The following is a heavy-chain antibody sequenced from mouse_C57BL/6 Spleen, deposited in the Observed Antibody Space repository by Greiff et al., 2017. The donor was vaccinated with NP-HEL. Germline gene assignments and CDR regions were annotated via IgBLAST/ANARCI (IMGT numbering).Heavy chain of an antibody. CDR1: GFTFSSYT. CDR2: ISGGGGNT. J-gene: IGHJ3*01. Sequence: EVQVVESGGGLVKPGGSLKLSCAASGFTFSSYTMSWVRQTPEKRLEWVATISGGGGNTYYPDSGKGRFTISRDNAKNTLYLQMSSLRSEDTALYYCARRTEIYYDYDETSGFAYWGQGTLVTVSA. CDR3: ARRTEIYYDYDETSGFAY. V-gene: IGHV5-9*01. D-gene: IGHD2-4*01.